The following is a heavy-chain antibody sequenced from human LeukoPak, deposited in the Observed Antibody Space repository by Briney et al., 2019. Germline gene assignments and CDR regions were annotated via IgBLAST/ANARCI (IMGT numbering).Heavy chain of an antibody. D-gene: IGHD6-13*01. J-gene: IGHJ4*02. CDR3: ARRGSSWYLVSFDY. CDR2: IYYSGST. V-gene: IGHV4-39*01. Sequence: SETLSLTRTVSGGSISSGSYYWGWIRQPPGKGLEWIGSIYYSGSTSNNPSLRSRVTIFVDTAKNQFSLKLTSVTAADTAVYYCARRGSSWYLVSFDYWGQGTLVTVSS. CDR1: GGSISSGSYY.